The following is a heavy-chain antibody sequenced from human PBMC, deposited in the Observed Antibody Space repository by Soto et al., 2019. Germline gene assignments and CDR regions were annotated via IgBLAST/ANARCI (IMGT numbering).Heavy chain of an antibody. CDR1: GYTFTSYA. CDR2: INAGNGNT. J-gene: IGHJ3*02. V-gene: IGHV1-3*01. CDR3: ARPYSSSWYESFDAFDI. Sequence: ASVKVSCKASGYTFTSYAMHWVRQAPGQRLEWMGWINAGNGNTKYSQKFQGRVTITRDTSASTAYMELSSLRSEDTAVYYCARPYSSSWYESFDAFDIWGQGTMVTVSS. D-gene: IGHD6-13*01.